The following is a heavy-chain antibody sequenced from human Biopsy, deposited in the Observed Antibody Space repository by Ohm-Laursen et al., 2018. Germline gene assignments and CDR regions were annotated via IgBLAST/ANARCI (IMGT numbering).Heavy chain of an antibody. V-gene: IGHV1-8*01. CDR3: ATLTEDYGASPDS. Sequence: GASVKVSCKVSGYTFTDYDIIWVRQATGQGPEWMGWMNPKSGKTGYEQKFQGRITMTRDTSTGTVYMDLSSLGSEDTAVYFCATLTEDYGASPDSWGQGTLVVVSS. CDR2: MNPKSGKT. D-gene: IGHD4-17*01. J-gene: IGHJ4*02. CDR1: GYTFTDYD.